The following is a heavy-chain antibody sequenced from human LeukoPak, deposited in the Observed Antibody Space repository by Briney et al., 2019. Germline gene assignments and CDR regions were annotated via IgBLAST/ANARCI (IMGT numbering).Heavy chain of an antibody. CDR3: ARRGAARAYNWFDP. J-gene: IGHJ5*02. CDR2: IYYSGNT. V-gene: IGHV4-39*01. CDR1: GGSFSSSSYY. D-gene: IGHD1-26*01. Sequence: SETLSLTCTVSGGSFSSSSYYWGWIRQPPGKGLEWIGSIYYSGNTYYNPSLKSRVTISVDTSKNQFSLKLSSVTAADTAVYYRARRGAARAYNWFDPWGQGTLVTVSS.